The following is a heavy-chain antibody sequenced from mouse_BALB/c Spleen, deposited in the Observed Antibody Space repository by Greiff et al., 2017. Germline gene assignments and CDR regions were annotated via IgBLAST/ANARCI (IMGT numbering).Heavy chain of an antibody. CDR1: GFTFSSFG. J-gene: IGHJ4*01. D-gene: IGHD2-14*01. Sequence: EVKLMESGGGLVQPGGSRKLSCAASGFTFSSFGMHWVRQAPEKGLEWVAYISSGSSTIYYADTVKGRFTISRDNPKNTLFLQLTSLRSEDTAMYYCATYYRYDDYAMDYWGQGTSVTVSS. CDR2: ISSGSSTI. V-gene: IGHV5-17*02. CDR3: ATYYRYDDYAMDY.